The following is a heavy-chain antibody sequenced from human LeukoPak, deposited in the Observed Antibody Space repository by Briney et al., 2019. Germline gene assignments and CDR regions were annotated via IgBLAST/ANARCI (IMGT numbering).Heavy chain of an antibody. D-gene: IGHD3-22*01. J-gene: IGHJ5*02. CDR1: GFTFSSYA. Sequence: GGSLRLSCAASGFTFSSYAMSWVRQAPGKGLEWVATIKPDGSAQYYVDSVKGRFTISRDNAKNSLFLQINSLRAEDTAVYYCANGGTYSSGPWGQGTLVTVSS. V-gene: IGHV3-7*01. CDR2: IKPDGSAQ. CDR3: ANGGTYSSGP.